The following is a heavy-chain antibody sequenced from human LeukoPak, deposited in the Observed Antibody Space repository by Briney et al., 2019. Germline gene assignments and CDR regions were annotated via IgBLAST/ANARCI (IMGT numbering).Heavy chain of an antibody. V-gene: IGHV4-59*12. D-gene: IGHD3-10*02. J-gene: IGHJ6*02. CDR3: ARDEYYVYYYYGMDV. CDR1: GGSISSYY. Sequence: PSETLSLTCTVSGGSISSYYWSWIRQPPGKGLEWIGYIYYSGSTNYNPSLKSRVTISVDTSKNQFSLKLSSVTAADTAVYYCARDEYYVYYYYGMDVWGQGTTVTVSS. CDR2: IYYSGST.